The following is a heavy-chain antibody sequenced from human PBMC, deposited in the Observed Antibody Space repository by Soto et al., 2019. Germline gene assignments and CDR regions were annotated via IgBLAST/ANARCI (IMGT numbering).Heavy chain of an antibody. Sequence: QVQLQESGPGLVKPSETLSLTCTVSGGSISSYYWSWIRQPPGKGLEWIGYIYYSGITNYNPSLKSRVPLSLDXXKNQFSLKLSSVTAADTAVYYCARYKSNYYYGMDVWGQGTTVTVSS. CDR1: GGSISSYY. D-gene: IGHD1-20*01. CDR3: ARYKSNYYYGMDV. J-gene: IGHJ6*02. V-gene: IGHV4-59*01. CDR2: IYYSGIT.